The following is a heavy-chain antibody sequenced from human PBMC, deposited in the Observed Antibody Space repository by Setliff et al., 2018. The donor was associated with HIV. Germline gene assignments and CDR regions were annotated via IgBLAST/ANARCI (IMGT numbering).Heavy chain of an antibody. D-gene: IGHD7-27*01. Sequence: GESLKISCKGSGYFFVNFWIAWVRQMPGKGLEWMAIIYPGDSTAKYSPSFQGQVTLSVDKSINTVYLQWSSLKASDTALYFCTVGTWANFASWGQGTLVTVSS. J-gene: IGHJ4*02. CDR3: TVGTWANFAS. V-gene: IGHV5-51*01. CDR1: GYFFVNFW. CDR2: IYPGDSTA.